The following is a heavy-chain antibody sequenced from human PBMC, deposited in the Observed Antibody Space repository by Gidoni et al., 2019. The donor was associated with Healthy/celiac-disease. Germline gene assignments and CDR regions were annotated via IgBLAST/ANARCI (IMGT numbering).Heavy chain of an antibody. CDR1: GFTFSSYD. CDR3: ARAAGTTYYYYGMDV. J-gene: IGHJ6*02. D-gene: IGHD4-17*01. CDR2: IGTAGDT. V-gene: IGHV3-13*01. Sequence: EVQLVESGGGLVQPGGSLRLSCAASGFTFSSYDMHWVRQATGKGLEWVSAIGTAGDTYYPGSVKGRFTISRENAKNSLYLQMNSLRAEDTAVYYCARAAGTTYYYYGMDVWGQGTTVTVSS.